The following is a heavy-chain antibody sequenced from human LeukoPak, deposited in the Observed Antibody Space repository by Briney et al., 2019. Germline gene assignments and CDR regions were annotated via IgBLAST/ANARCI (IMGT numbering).Heavy chain of an antibody. Sequence: GGSLRLSCAASGFTFSSYSMNWVRQAPGKGLEWVSSISSSSSYIYYADSVKGRFTISRDNAKNSLYLQMNSLRAEDTAVYYCARGNQLLSRYYYYMDVWGKGTTVTVSS. CDR1: GFTFSSYS. V-gene: IGHV3-21*01. D-gene: IGHD2-2*01. CDR3: ARGNQLLSRYYYYMDV. CDR2: ISSSSSYI. J-gene: IGHJ6*03.